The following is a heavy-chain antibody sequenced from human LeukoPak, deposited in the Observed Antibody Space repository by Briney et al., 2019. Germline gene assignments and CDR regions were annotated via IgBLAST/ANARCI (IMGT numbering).Heavy chain of an antibody. CDR2: IYPGDSET. V-gene: IGHV5-51*03. CDR3: ARSTSPYYSADF. D-gene: IGHD3-22*01. CDR1: GYSFTSYW. J-gene: IGHJ4*02. Sequence: GESLKISCKGSGYSFTSYWIAWVRQMSGKGLEWMGIIYPGDSETRYSPSFQGQVTISVDKSINTAYLQWSSLRASDTAMYYCARSTSPYYSADFWGQGTLVAVS.